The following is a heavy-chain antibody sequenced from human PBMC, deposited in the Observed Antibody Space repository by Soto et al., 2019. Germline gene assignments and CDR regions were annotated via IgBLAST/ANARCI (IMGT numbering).Heavy chain of an antibody. CDR2: MNPNSGST. V-gene: IGHV1-8*01. CDR1: GYTFTSYD. CDR3: AREVVATIPGQYYYYYYMDV. J-gene: IGHJ6*03. D-gene: IGHD5-12*01. Sequence: GASVKVSCKASGYTFTSYDINWVRQATGQGLEWMGWMNPNSGSTGYAQKFQGRVTMTRNTSISTAYMELSSLRSEDTAVYYCAREVVATIPGQYYYYYYMDVWGKGTTVTVSS.